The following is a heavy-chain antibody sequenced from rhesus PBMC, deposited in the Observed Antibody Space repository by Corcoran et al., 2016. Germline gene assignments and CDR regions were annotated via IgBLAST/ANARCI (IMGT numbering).Heavy chain of an antibody. J-gene: IGHJ4*01. Sequence: QVQLQESGPGVVKPSETLSLTCAVSGGSISGGYDWSWIRQPPGKGLEWIGYIYGSSGSTNYNPSLKNRVTISLDASKNEFSLKLSSVTAADAAVYYCARGPLTGVIGYWGQGVLVTVSS. V-gene: IGHV4-76*01. CDR2: IYGSSGST. D-gene: IGHD3-34*01. CDR3: ARGPLTGVIGY. CDR1: GGSISGGYD.